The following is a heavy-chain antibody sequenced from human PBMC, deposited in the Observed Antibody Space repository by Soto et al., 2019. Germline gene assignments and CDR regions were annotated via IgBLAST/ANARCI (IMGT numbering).Heavy chain of an antibody. CDR2: INPANGDT. CDR1: GYTFISYP. CDR3: AKRGSLDY. D-gene: IGHD1-26*01. J-gene: IGHJ4*02. Sequence: VQLVQSGAEVKKPGASVRMSCKASGYTFISYPIHWVRQAPGQRLECMGWINPANGDTRYSQKFQGRVTITRDTSATTAYMDLNSLIPDDTAIYYCAKRGSLDYWGQGTPITVSS. V-gene: IGHV1-3*01.